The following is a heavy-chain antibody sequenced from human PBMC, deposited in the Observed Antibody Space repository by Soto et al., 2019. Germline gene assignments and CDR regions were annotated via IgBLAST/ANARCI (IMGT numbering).Heavy chain of an antibody. CDR1: GYTFTSYD. V-gene: IGHV1-8*01. CDR2: MNPNSGNT. CDR3: ARDGTMVRPLDY. D-gene: IGHD3-10*01. J-gene: IGHJ4*02. Sequence: ASVKVSCKASGYTFTSYDINWVRQATGQGLEWMGWMNPNSGNTGYAQKFQGRVTMTRDTSISTAYMELSSLRSEDTAVYYCARDGTMVRPLDYWGQGTLVTVSS.